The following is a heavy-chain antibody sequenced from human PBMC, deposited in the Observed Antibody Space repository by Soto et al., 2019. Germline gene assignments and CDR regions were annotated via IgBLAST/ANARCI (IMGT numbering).Heavy chain of an antibody. Sequence: QVQLVQSGAEVKKPGASVKVSCKVSGYTLTELSMHWVRQAPGKGLEWMGGFDPEDGETIYAQKFQGRVTMTEDTSTDTAYMELSSLRSEVTAVYYCATVQTRITIFGVVPNWFDPWGQGTLVTVSS. D-gene: IGHD3-3*01. V-gene: IGHV1-24*01. J-gene: IGHJ5*02. CDR3: ATVQTRITIFGVVPNWFDP. CDR1: GYTLTELS. CDR2: FDPEDGET.